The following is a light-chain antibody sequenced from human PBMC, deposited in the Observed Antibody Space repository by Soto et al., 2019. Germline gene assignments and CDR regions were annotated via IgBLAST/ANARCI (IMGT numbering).Light chain of an antibody. CDR3: STWDDTLKGPV. CDR1: SSSIGNNR. J-gene: IGLJ3*02. CDR2: SNI. Sequence: QAVVTQPPSASGTPGQRVTISCSGTSSSIGNNRVNWYQQIPGTAPKLLIYSNIQRPSGVPDRFSGSKSGTSVSLAITGLQSEDEADYYCSTWDDTLKGPVFGGGTKLTVL. V-gene: IGLV1-44*01.